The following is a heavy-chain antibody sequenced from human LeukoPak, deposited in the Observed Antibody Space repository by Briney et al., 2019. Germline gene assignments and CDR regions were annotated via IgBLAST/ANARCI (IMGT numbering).Heavy chain of an antibody. CDR1: GFTFSSHW. CDR3: ARVMYYYHSSGSIAVYYFHY. CDR2: IISDGSTT. Sequence: GSLRLSCAASGFTFSSHWMHWVRQAPGKGLVWVSRIISDGSTTSYADSVKGRFTISRDNAKNTLYLQMKSLRAEDTAVYYCARVMYYYHSSGSIAVYYFHYWGQGTLVTVSS. D-gene: IGHD3-22*01. V-gene: IGHV3-74*01. J-gene: IGHJ4*02.